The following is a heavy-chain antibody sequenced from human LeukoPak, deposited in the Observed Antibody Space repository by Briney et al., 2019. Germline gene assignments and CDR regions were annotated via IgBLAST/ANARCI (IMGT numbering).Heavy chain of an antibody. J-gene: IGHJ4*02. CDR2: ISSSSSYI. CDR3: ARGGAFDFWSGYSR. D-gene: IGHD3-3*01. V-gene: IGHV3-21*01. Sequence: GGSLRLSCAASGFTFSSYAMNWVRQAPGKGLEWVSSISSSSSYIYYADSVKGRFTISRDNAKNSLYLQMNSLRAEDTAVYYCARGGAFDFWSGYSRWGQGTLVTVSS. CDR1: GFTFSSYA.